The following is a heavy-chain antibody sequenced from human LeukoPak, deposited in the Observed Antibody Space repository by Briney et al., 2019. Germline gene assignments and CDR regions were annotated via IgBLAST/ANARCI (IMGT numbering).Heavy chain of an antibody. V-gene: IGHV3-48*01. CDR2: ISSSSTI. CDR3: ARDRSGDCYFDY. Sequence: PGGSLRLSCAASGFTFSSYSMNWVRQAPGKGLEWVSYISSSSTIYYADSVKGRFTISRDNAKNSLYLQMNGLRAEDTAVYYCARDRSGDCYFDYWGQGTLVTVSS. CDR1: GFTFSSYS. J-gene: IGHJ4*02. D-gene: IGHD2-21*02.